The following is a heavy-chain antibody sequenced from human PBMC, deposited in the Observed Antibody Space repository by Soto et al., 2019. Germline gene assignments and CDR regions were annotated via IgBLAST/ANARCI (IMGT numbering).Heavy chain of an antibody. Sequence: EVQLVESGGNLVQPGGSLRLSCAASGFRFSIYSMNWIRQAPGKGLEWSAYITSDTKTIRYADSVKGRFTISRDNDKNSVDLHMNSLRDEDTAVYYCARSVEGHFDYWGQGTVVTVSA. CDR2: ITSDTKTI. J-gene: IGHJ4*02. D-gene: IGHD6-19*01. CDR3: ARSVEGHFDY. V-gene: IGHV3-48*02. CDR1: GFRFSIYS.